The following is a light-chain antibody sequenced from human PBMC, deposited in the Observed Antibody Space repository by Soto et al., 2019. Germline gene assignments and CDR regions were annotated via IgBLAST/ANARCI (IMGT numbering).Light chain of an antibody. CDR2: GIS. Sequence: EIVMTQSPATLSVSPGARATLSCRASQSVSSKLAWYQKKPGQAPRLLIYGISTRATGIPARISGSGSGTEFTLTISSLQSEDSAVYYCQQYNDWWTFGQGPKVDIK. CDR1: QSVSSK. CDR3: QQYNDWWT. J-gene: IGKJ1*01. V-gene: IGKV3-15*01.